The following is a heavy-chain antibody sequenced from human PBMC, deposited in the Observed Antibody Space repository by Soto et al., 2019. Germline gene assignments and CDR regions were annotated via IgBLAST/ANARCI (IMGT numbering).Heavy chain of an antibody. V-gene: IGHV4-59*01. D-gene: IGHD2-15*01. Sequence: SETLSLTCSVSGDSISNYYWNWIRQPPGKRLEWIGSILYRGSTSCKPSLKSRVTISVDTSKNQISLSLSSVTAADTAVYYCARKLSGLYSGFGPWGQGILVTVSS. CDR2: ILYRGST. CDR1: GDSISNYY. J-gene: IGHJ5*02. CDR3: ARKLSGLYSGFGP.